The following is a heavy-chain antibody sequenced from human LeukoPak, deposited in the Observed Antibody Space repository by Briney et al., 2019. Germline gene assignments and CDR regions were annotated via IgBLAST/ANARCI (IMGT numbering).Heavy chain of an antibody. J-gene: IGHJ5*02. Sequence: SETLSLTCAVYGGSFSGYYWSWIRQPPGKGLEWIGEINHSGSTNYNPSLKSRVTISVDTSKNQFSLKLSSVTAADTAVYYCARDPTQYCGGDCSTRFDPWGQGTLVTVSS. CDR3: ARDPTQYCGGDCSTRFDP. D-gene: IGHD2-21*02. CDR2: INHSGST. V-gene: IGHV4-34*01. CDR1: GGSFSGYY.